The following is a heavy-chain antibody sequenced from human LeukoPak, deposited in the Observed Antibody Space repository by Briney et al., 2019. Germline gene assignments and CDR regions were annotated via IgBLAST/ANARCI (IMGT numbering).Heavy chain of an antibody. Sequence: GGSLRLSCAASGFTFSDSMSWIRQAPGKGLEWISYISSSSTTIYYADSVKGRVTISRDNAKNSAYLQMNSLRAEDTAVYFCAGLRNYAFDYWGQGALVTVSS. CDR1: GFTFSDS. J-gene: IGHJ4*02. CDR3: AGLRNYAFDY. CDR2: ISSSSTTI. V-gene: IGHV3-11*04. D-gene: IGHD1-7*01.